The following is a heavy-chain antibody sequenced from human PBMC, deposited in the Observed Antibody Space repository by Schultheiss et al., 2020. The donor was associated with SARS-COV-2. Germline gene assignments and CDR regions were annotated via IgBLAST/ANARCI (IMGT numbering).Heavy chain of an antibody. Sequence: SETLSLTCAVYGGSFSGYYWSWIRQPPGKGLEWIGEINHSGSTNYNPSLKSRVTISVDTSKNQFSLKLSSVTAADTAVYYCAGGLRKQWLDYWGQGTLVTVSS. V-gene: IGHV4-34*01. CDR1: GGSFSGYY. J-gene: IGHJ4*02. D-gene: IGHD6-19*01. CDR3: AGGLRKQWLDY. CDR2: INHSGST.